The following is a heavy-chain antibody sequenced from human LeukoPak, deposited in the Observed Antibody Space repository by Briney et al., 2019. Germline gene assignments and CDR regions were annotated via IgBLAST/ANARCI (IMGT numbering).Heavy chain of an antibody. D-gene: IGHD6-13*01. CDR2: ISSNGGST. V-gene: IGHV3-64*01. Sequence: GGSLRLSCAASGFTFSSYAMHWVRQAPGKGLKYVSAISSNGGSTYYANSVKGRFTISRDNSKTTLYLQMGSLRAEDMAVYYCARVGYTSYYYYGMDVWGQGTTVTVSS. CDR3: ARVGYTSYYYYGMDV. CDR1: GFTFSSYA. J-gene: IGHJ6*02.